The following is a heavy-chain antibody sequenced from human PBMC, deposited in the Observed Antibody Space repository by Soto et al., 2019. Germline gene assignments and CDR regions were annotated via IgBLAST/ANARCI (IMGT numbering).Heavy chain of an antibody. Sequence: VQLVESGGGVVQPGRSLRLSCAASGFTFSDYAMHWVRQAPGKGLEWVAGVSHDGRNTHYADSVKGRFTISRDSSKNTVSLEMASLRAEDTAVYSFAKGGRQWLVTSDFNYWGQGALVTVSS. CDR1: GFTFSDYA. D-gene: IGHD6-19*01. V-gene: IGHV3-30*18. CDR2: VSHDGRNT. J-gene: IGHJ4*02. CDR3: AKGGRQWLVTSDFNY.